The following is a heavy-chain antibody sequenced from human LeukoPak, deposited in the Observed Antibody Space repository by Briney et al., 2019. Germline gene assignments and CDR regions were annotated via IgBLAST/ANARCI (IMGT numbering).Heavy chain of an antibody. D-gene: IGHD4-17*01. V-gene: IGHV5-51*01. CDR2: IYPGDSDT. J-gene: IGHJ4*02. CDR1: GYSFTSYW. Sequence: GESLRISCKTSGYSFTSYWVGWVRQMPGKGLEWMGFIYPGDSDTRYSPSFQGQVTISANKSISTAYLQWSTVKASDTAMYYCARVDYGDYYFDYWGQGTLVAVSS. CDR3: ARVDYGDYYFDY.